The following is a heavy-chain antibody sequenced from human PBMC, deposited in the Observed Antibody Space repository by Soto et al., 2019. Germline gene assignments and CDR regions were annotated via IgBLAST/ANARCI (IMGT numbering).Heavy chain of an antibody. D-gene: IGHD6-19*01. CDR3: ADMRGQWLPRD. Sequence: QLHLQESGPGLVKPSETLSLICTVSGGPIISNDYYWGWLRQPPGKGLEWVGNIHYSGRAFYNPSLTGRVTIYVDTSKNQFSLKLSSVTAADTAVYYCADMRGQWLPRDWGQGTLVTVSS. V-gene: IGHV4-39*01. CDR2: IHYSGRA. CDR1: GGPIISNDYY. J-gene: IGHJ4*02.